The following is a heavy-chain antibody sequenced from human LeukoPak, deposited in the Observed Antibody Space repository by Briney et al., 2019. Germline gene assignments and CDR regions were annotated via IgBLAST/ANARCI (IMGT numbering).Heavy chain of an antibody. J-gene: IGHJ4*02. Sequence: GGSLRLSCAASGFTFSSYGMHWVRQAPGKGLEWVSVISYDGSNKYYADSVKGRFTISRDNPKNTLYLQMNSLRAEDTAVYYCAKDHPAYSSSPDYWGQGTLVTVSS. D-gene: IGHD6-6*01. CDR1: GFTFSSYG. V-gene: IGHV3-30*18. CDR3: AKDHPAYSSSPDY. CDR2: ISYDGSNK.